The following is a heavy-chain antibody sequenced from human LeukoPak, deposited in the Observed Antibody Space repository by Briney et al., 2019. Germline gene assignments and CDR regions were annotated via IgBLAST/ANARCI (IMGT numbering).Heavy chain of an antibody. CDR2: ISYTGGT. V-gene: IGHV4-31*03. J-gene: IGHJ4*02. CDR1: GGSVNNGPYY. D-gene: IGHD1-26*01. Sequence: TSQTLSLTCTVSGGSVNNGPYYWSWIRQHPGKGLEWIGYISYTGGTYYNPSLECRVSMSVDTSKNQFSLKLSSVTAADTAMYYCARIIVGASFDYWGQGTLVTVSS. CDR3: ARIIVGASFDY.